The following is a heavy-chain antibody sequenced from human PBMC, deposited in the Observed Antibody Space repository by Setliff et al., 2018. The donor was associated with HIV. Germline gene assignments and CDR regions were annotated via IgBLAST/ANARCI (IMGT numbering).Heavy chain of an antibody. Sequence: ASVKVSCKASGDTFRSHAISWVRQAPGQGLEGMGWMNPNSGNTGYAQKLQGRVTMTTDTSTSTVYMELRSLRSDDTPVYYCALMVRGVTNYFDYWGQGTLVTVSS. CDR3: ALMVRGVTNYFDY. CDR2: MNPNSGNT. V-gene: IGHV1-18*04. D-gene: IGHD3-10*01. J-gene: IGHJ4*02. CDR1: GDTFRSHA.